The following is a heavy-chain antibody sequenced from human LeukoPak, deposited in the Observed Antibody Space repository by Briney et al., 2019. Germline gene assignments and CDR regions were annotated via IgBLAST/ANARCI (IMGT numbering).Heavy chain of an antibody. D-gene: IGHD3-22*01. J-gene: IGHJ5*02. V-gene: IGHV1-2*02. CDR1: GYTCTDYY. Sequence: ASVKVSCKASGYTCTDYYMHWVRQAPGQGLELMGWINPNSGGTNYAQKFQGRVTMTRDTSVSTVYMELSRLRSDDKAVYYCARGRGYYDSSGYDNWFDPWGQGTLVTVSS. CDR3: ARGRGYYDSSGYDNWFDP. CDR2: INPNSGGT.